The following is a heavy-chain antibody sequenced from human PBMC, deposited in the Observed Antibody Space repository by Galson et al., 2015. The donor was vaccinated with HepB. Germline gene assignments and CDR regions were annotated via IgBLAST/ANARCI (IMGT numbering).Heavy chain of an antibody. CDR1: GFTFSSYG. Sequence: SLRLSCAASGFTFSSYGMHWVRQAPGKGLEWVAVISYDGGNKYYADSVKGRFTISRDNSKNTLYLQMNSLRAEDTAVYYCAKEVYDAFDIWGQVTIVTVAS. CDR2: ISYDGGNK. CDR3: AKEVYDAFDI. V-gene: IGHV3-30*18. J-gene: IGHJ3*02.